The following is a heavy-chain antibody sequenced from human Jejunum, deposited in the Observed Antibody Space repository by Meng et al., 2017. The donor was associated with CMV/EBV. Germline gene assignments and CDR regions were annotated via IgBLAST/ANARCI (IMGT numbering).Heavy chain of an antibody. CDR3: AKDAGSFLDYYLDY. J-gene: IGHJ4*02. V-gene: IGHV1-2*02. CDR2: INPQTGDT. Sequence: SEYTFTDYYMQWVRQAPGRGLEWMGWINPQTGDTNYAPKFQGRVTMTRDMSINTVYMEVTRLRSDDTAVYYCAKDAGSFLDYYLDYWGQGTLVTVSS. CDR1: EYTFTDYY. D-gene: IGHD1-26*01.